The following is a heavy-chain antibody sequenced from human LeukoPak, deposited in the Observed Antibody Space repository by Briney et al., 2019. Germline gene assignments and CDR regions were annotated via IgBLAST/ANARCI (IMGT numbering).Heavy chain of an antibody. CDR3: AKSRGEQLYFRDSDY. J-gene: IGHJ4*02. CDR2: VRYDGSNK. Sequence: GGSLRLSCSASGFTFSRYGMHWVRQAPGKRLQWVAFVRYDGSNKYYADSVKGRFAMSRDNSKNTLYLQMNSLRADDTAVYYSAKSRGEQLYFRDSDYWGQGTLVTVAS. CDR1: GFTFSRYG. D-gene: IGHD1/OR15-1a*01. V-gene: IGHV3-30*02.